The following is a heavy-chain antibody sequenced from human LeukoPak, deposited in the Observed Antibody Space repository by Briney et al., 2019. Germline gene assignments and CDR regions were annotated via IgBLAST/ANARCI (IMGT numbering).Heavy chain of an antibody. J-gene: IGHJ6*02. D-gene: IGHD6-19*01. Sequence: PGGSLRLSCAASGFTSNSYSMSWVRQAPGKGLEWVSYISHTSESTYYADSVRGRFSISRDDAKSSLYLQMNSLRAEDTAVYYCARDNSSGWSDFHYYGMDVWGQGTTVIVSS. CDR1: GFTSNSYS. CDR3: ARDNSSGWSDFHYYGMDV. CDR2: ISHTSEST. V-gene: IGHV3-48*01.